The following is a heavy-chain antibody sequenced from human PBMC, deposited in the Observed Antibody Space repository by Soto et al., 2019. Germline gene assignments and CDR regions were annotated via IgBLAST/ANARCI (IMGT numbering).Heavy chain of an antibody. Sequence: ASLKVSCKASGYTFTSYAMHWVRQAPGQRLEWMGWINAGNGNTKYSQKFQGRVTITRDTSASTAYMELSSLRSEDTAVYYCARTLLWFGELTFDIWGQGTMVTVSS. D-gene: IGHD3-10*01. CDR1: GYTFTSYA. CDR3: ARTLLWFGELTFDI. CDR2: INAGNGNT. J-gene: IGHJ3*02. V-gene: IGHV1-3*01.